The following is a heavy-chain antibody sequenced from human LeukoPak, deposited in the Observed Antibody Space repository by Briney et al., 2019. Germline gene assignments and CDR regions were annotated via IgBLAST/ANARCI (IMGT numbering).Heavy chain of an antibody. CDR3: ARLTPRYYYYGVDV. CDR2: IYYSGSN. V-gene: IGHV4-59*01. Sequence: SETLSLTCTVSGGSISSYYWSWLRQPPGKGLEWVGYIYYSGSNNYNPSLKSRVTISVDTSKNQFSLKLSSVTAADTAVYYCARLTPRYYYYGVDVWGQGTTVTVSS. CDR1: GGSISSYY. J-gene: IGHJ6*02.